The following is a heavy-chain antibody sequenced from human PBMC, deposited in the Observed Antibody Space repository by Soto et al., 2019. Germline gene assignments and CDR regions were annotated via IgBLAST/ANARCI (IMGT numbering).Heavy chain of an antibody. D-gene: IGHD6-13*01. CDR2: INAGNGNT. CDR3: ARDHSSSSPPTYYYYYGMDV. V-gene: IGHV1-3*01. Sequence: QVQLVQSGAEVKKPGASVKVSCKASGYTFTSYAMHWVRQAPGQRLEWMGWINAGNGNTKYSQKFQGRVTITRDTSASTAYMELSSLRSEDTAVYYCARDHSSSSPPTYYYYYGMDVWGQGTTVTVSS. J-gene: IGHJ6*02. CDR1: GYTFTSYA.